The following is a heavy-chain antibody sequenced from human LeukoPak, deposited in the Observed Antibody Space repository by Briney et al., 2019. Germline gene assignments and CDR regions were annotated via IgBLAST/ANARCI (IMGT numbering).Heavy chain of an antibody. J-gene: IGHJ4*02. CDR3: ARYSNHVDYFDS. CDR1: GDSVSSHY. D-gene: IGHD4-11*01. CDR2: VYYTGTS. Sequence: PETLSLTRTVSGDSVSSHYWGWIRPPSGKGLEWIAYVYYTGTSNYNPSLKSRVTISIDTSKNQFSLKLISVTAADTAVYYCARYSNHVDYFDSWGQGTLVTVSS. V-gene: IGHV4-59*02.